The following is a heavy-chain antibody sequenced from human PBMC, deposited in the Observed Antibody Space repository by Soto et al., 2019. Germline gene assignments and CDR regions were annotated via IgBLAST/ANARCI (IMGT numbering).Heavy chain of an antibody. V-gene: IGHV1-3*01. CDR2: INAGNGNT. J-gene: IGHJ5*02. CDR3: ARASSNYSDSESLLGTPLIWLAP. D-gene: IGHD2-15*01. CDR1: GYTFTSYA. Sequence: ASVKVSCKASGYTFTSYAMHWVRQAPGQRLEWMGWINAGNGNTKYSQKSQGRVTITRDTSASTAYMELSSLRSEDTAVYYCARASSNYSDSESLLGTPLIWLAPWRQGPPVTV.